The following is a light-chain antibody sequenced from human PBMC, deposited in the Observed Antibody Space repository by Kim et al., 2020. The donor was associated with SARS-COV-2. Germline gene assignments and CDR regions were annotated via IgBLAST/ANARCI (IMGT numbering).Light chain of an antibody. CDR3: QQFGSSLT. Sequence: SSPGERATLSCRASLTVSSSYLAWHKPRPGQAPRLLIYANSTTATGITDRISGSGSETDFTLTISRLEPGDMAVYYCQQFGSSLTFGRGTKVDIK. V-gene: IGKV3-20*01. J-gene: IGKJ4*01. CDR2: ANS. CDR1: LTVSSSY.